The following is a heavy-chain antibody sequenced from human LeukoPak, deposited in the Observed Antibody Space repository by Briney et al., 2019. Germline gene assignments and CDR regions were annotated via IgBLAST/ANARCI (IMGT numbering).Heavy chain of an antibody. CDR1: GDALSTYY. V-gene: IGHV4-4*08. J-gene: IGHJ4*02. CDR3: ARDKAHTYGYYFDP. Sequence: SETLSPTLTVSGDALSTYYWNWIRPTPGKGLEWIGHIANGRTDYNPSLKSRVFISVGTSKNQISRKLTSVTAADTAVYFCARDKAHTYGYYFDPWGQGTQVLVSS. CDR2: IANGRT. D-gene: IGHD3-10*01.